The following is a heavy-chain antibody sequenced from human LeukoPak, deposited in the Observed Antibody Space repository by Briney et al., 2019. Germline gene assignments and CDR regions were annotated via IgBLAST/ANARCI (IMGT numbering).Heavy chain of an antibody. CDR3: ARDVGRPINWYFDL. Sequence: ASVKVSCKASGGTFSSYAISWVRQAPGQGLEWMGGIIPIFGTANYAQKFQGRVTITADESTGTAYMELSSLRSEDTAVYYCARDVGRPINWYFDLWGRGTLVTVSS. CDR2: IIPIFGTA. CDR1: GGTFSSYA. J-gene: IGHJ2*01. V-gene: IGHV1-69*13. D-gene: IGHD6-6*01.